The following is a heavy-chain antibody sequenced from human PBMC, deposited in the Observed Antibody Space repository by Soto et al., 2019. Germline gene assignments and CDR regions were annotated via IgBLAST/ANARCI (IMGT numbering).Heavy chain of an antibody. CDR2: INAGKVKT. V-gene: IGHV1-3*01. D-gene: IGHD1-1*01. CDR1: GYTFTSYA. CDR3: ARDRSWNAKRANWFDP. Sequence: ASVKVSWKASGYTFTSYAMHWVRQAPGQRLEWRGWINAGKVKTKYPQKFQGRVTITRDTCASTAYMELSSLRSDATAVYYCARDRSWNAKRANWFDPWGQGTLVTVS. J-gene: IGHJ5*02.